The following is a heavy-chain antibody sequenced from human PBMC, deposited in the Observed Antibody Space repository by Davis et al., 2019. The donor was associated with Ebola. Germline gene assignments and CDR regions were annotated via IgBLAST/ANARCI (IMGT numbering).Heavy chain of an antibody. CDR1: GFTFSSYG. V-gene: IGHV3-30*03. D-gene: IGHD5-18*01. CDR2: ISYDGSNK. J-gene: IGHJ4*02. CDR3: ARGRYSYGYFDY. Sequence: GESLKISCAASGFTFSSYGMHWVRQAPGKGLEWVAVISYDGSNKYYADSVKGRFTISRDNSKNTLYLQMNSLRPEDTAVYYCARGRYSYGYFDYWGQGTLVTVSP.